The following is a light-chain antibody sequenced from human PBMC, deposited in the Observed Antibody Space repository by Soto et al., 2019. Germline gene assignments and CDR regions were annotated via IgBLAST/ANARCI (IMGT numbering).Light chain of an antibody. V-gene: IGLV2-8*01. Sequence: QSALTQPPSASGSPGQSVTISCTGIKSDIGIYYFVSWYQHHPGKAPRLIIYEVVQRPSGVPDRFSGSKSGNTASLTVSGLQAADEADYFCKSYAGSNTYVFGTGTKLTVL. J-gene: IGLJ1*01. CDR2: EVV. CDR3: KSYAGSNTYV. CDR1: KSDIGIYYF.